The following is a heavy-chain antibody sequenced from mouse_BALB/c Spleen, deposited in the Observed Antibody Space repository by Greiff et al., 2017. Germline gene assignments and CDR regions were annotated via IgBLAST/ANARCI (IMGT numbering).Heavy chain of an antibody. CDR2: INSNGGST. CDR1: GFTFSSYG. CDR3: ARDESFAY. J-gene: IGHJ3*01. Sequence: EVMLVESGGGLVQPGGSLKLSCAASGFTFSSYGMSWVRQTPDKRLELVATINSNGGSTYYPDSVKGRFTISRDNAKNTLYLQMSSLKSEDTAMYYCARDESFAYWGQGTLVTVSA. V-gene: IGHV5-6-3*01.